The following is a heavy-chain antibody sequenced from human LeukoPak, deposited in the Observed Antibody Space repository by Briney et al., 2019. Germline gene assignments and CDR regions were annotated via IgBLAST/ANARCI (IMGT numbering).Heavy chain of an antibody. Sequence: PGGSLRLSCVASGFTFSSHDMHWVRQAPGKGLEWVALISFDGTNKYYGDSVKGRFTISRDNPKNTLYLQMNSLRPEDTAVYYCAAGFGTWSDYWGQGTLVTVSS. CDR3: AAGFGTWSDY. V-gene: IGHV3-30*03. J-gene: IGHJ4*02. CDR1: GFTFSSHD. CDR2: ISFDGTNK. D-gene: IGHD3-3*01.